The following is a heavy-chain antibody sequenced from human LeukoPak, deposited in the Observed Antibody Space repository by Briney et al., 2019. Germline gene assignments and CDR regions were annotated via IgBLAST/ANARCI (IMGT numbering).Heavy chain of an antibody. Sequence: GGSLRLSCAASGFAFRSYAMSWVRQAPGEGLEWVSAISGGGDTTDYADSVKGRFTISRDNSKDTLYLQMNSLRAEDTAIYSCARDSNIATRRYYFNSWGQGTLVTVSS. CDR2: ISGGGDTT. CDR1: GFAFRSYA. D-gene: IGHD6-6*01. J-gene: IGHJ4*02. CDR3: ARDSNIATRRYYFNS. V-gene: IGHV3-23*01.